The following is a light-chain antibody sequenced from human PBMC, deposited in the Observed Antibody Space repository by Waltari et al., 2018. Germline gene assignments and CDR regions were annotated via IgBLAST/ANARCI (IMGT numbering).Light chain of an antibody. V-gene: IGLV2-14*03. Sequence: QSALTQPASVSGSPGQSITISCTGTNSDVAIYNYVSWYQQHPGKAPQLMIYDVSKWPSGVSNRFSGAKSGNRASLTISGLQPDDEADYYCISYSDTNTWVFGGGTKVTVL. J-gene: IGLJ3*02. CDR3: ISYSDTNTWV. CDR1: NSDVAIYNY. CDR2: DVS.